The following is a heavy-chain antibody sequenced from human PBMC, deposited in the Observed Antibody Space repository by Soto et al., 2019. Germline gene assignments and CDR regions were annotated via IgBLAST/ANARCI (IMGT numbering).Heavy chain of an antibody. J-gene: IGHJ5*02. D-gene: IGHD6-19*01. Sequence: QITLKQSGPTLVKPTQTLTLTCTFSGFSFSTSGVGVGWIRQPPGKALEWLALIYWDDDKRYSPSLKSRLTITKDTSKNQVVLTMTNMDPVDTATYYRAHRRGRDYGGGWYWFVPWGQGTLVTVSS. CDR2: IYWDDDK. V-gene: IGHV2-5*02. CDR3: AHRRGRDYGGGWYWFVP. CDR1: GFSFSTSGVG.